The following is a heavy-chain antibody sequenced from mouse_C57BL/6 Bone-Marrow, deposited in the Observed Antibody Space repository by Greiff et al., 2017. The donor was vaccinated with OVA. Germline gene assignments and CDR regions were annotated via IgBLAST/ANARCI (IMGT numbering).Heavy chain of an antibody. CDR1: GYSFTGYF. D-gene: IGHD2-3*01. CDR3: ALGSDGYYLYYVDD. V-gene: IGHV1-20*01. Sequence: VQLQQSGPELVKPGDSVKISCKASGYSFTGYFMNWVMQSHGKSLEWIGRINPYNGDTFYNQQFKGQATLTVNNSSSPAHMELRSLTSEDSAVDDCALGSDGYYLYYVDDGGQGTTLTVSS. CDR2: INPYNGDT. J-gene: IGHJ2*01.